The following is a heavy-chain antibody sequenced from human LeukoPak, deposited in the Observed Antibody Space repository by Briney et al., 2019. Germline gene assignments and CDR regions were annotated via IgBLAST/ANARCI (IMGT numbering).Heavy chain of an antibody. V-gene: IGHV4-4*02. CDR1: GGSISSSNW. CDR2: IYHSGST. CDR3: ARTANYYYNYMDV. Sequence: KPSETLSLTCAVSGGSISSSNWWSWVRLPPGKGLEWIGEIYHSGSTNYNPSLKSRVTISVDTSKNQFSLKLSSVTAADTAVYYCARTANYYYNYMDVWGKGTTVTVSS. J-gene: IGHJ6*03.